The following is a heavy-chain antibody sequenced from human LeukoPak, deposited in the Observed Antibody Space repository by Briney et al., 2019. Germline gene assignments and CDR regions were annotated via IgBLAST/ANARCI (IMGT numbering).Heavy chain of an antibody. CDR3: ARMGAAATSDS. J-gene: IGHJ4*02. D-gene: IGHD6-13*01. CDR1: GSSISSYY. V-gene: IGHV4-59*01. CDR2: IYYSGST. Sequence: SETLSLTCTVSGSSISSYYWSWIRQPPGKGLEWIGYIYYSGSTNYNPSLKSRVTISIDTSKNQFSLKLSSVTAADTAVYYCARMGAAATSDSWGQGTLVTVSS.